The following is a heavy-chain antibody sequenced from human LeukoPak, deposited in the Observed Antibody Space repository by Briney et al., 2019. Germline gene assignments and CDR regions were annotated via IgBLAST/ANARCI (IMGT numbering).Heavy chain of an antibody. J-gene: IGHJ4*02. CDR2: ISGSGGST. D-gene: IGHD3-22*01. CDR1: GFTFSSFA. V-gene: IGHV3-23*01. CDR3: AKGYDSSGYSIDY. Sequence: GGSLRLSCAASGFTFSSFAMSWVRQAPGKGLEWVSAISGSGGSTYFADSVKGRFTTSRDNSKNTLYLHMNSLRAEDTAVYYCAKGYDSSGYSIDYWGQGTLVTVSS.